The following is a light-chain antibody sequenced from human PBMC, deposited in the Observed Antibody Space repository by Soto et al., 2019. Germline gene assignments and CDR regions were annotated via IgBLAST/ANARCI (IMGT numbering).Light chain of an antibody. V-gene: IGKV1-39*01. CDR3: LQINSYPYP. Sequence: DIQMTQYPSSLSSSVGDRVTITCRTSQSVSNYLNWYQQKSGEAPKLLMYEVSTLQTGVPSRFSGSGSGTDFTLTISSLQPEDFATYYCLQINSYPYPFGQGTKVDIK. CDR1: QSVSNY. CDR2: EVS. J-gene: IGKJ2*01.